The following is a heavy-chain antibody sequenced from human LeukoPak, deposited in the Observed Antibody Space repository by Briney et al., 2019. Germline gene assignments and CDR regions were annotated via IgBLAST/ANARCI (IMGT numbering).Heavy chain of an antibody. CDR3: ARVGYFPDYYMDV. CDR2: IKQDGSEK. D-gene: IGHD2-21*01. J-gene: IGHJ6*03. CDR1: GFTFSSSW. V-gene: IGHV3-7*01. Sequence: GGSLRLSCAASGFTFSSSWMSWVRQAPGKGLEWVANIKQDGSEKYYVDSVKGRFTISRDNAMNSLSLQMNSLRAEDTAVYYCARVGYFPDYYMDVWGKGTTVTVSS.